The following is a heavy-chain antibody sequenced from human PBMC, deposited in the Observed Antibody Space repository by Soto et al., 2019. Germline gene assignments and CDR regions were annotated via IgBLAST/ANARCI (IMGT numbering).Heavy chain of an antibody. J-gene: IGHJ4*02. Sequence: GGSLRLSCAASGFTFSNAWMNWVRQAPGKGLEWVGRIKSKTDGGTTDYAAPVKGRFTISGDDSKNTLYLQMNSLKTEDTAVYYCTTEAPYYYDSSGYYYDSDWGQGTLVTVSS. CDR3: TTEAPYYYDSSGYYYDSD. V-gene: IGHV3-15*07. CDR2: IKSKTDGGTT. CDR1: GFTFSNAW. D-gene: IGHD3-22*01.